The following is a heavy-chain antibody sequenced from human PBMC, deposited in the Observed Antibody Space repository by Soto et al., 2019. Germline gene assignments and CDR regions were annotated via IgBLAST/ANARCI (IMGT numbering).Heavy chain of an antibody. CDR3: AREVGYGDFSAALLD. CDR1: GGTFSSHS. CDR2: IITLFGTA. V-gene: IGHV1-69*01. Sequence: VQLMQSVAEVKHPGSSVKVSCKASGGTFSSHSINWVRQAPGQGLEWMGGIITLFGTANYAQNFQFRVTITADQSTSTAYMELNSLRSDDTAVYYCAREVGYGDFSAALLDWGQGTLVTVSS. J-gene: IGHJ4*02. D-gene: IGHD4-17*01.